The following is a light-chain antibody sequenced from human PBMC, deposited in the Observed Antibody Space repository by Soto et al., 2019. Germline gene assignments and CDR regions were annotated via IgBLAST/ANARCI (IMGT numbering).Light chain of an antibody. CDR1: QSVSIS. J-gene: IGKJ5*01. Sequence: EIVLAQSPATLSLSPGERATLSCRASQSVSISLAWYQQKPGQAPRLLIYDASNRATGVPARFSGSGSGTDFTLTVSSLEPEDFAVYYCQQYGYSPITFGQGTRLEIK. CDR2: DAS. CDR3: QQYGYSPIT. V-gene: IGKV3-11*01.